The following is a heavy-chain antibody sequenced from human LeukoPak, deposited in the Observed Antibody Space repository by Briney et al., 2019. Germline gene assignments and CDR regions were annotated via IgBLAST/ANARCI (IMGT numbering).Heavy chain of an antibody. CDR1: GFTFSSCW. V-gene: IGHV3-7*01. CDR2: IKQDGSEK. CDR3: ARGYNWFDP. Sequence: GGSLRLSCAASGFTFSSCWMSWVRQAPGKGLEWVANIKQDGSEKYYVDSVKGRFTISRDNAKNSLYLQMNSLRAEDTAVYYCARGYNWFDPWGQGTLVTVSS. J-gene: IGHJ5*02.